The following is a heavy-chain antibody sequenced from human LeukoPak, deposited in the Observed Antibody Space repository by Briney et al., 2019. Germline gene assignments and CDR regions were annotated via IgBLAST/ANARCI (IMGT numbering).Heavy chain of an antibody. V-gene: IGHV3-30*03. CDR2: ISYDGSNK. D-gene: IGHD3-22*01. Sequence: GGSLRLSCAASGFTFSSYGMHWVRQAPGKGLEWVAVISYDGSNKYYADSVKGRFTISRDNSKNTLYLQMNSLRAEDTAVYYCAIRYYDSSGYLFDYWGQGTLVTVSS. J-gene: IGHJ4*02. CDR3: AIRYYDSSGYLFDY. CDR1: GFTFSSYG.